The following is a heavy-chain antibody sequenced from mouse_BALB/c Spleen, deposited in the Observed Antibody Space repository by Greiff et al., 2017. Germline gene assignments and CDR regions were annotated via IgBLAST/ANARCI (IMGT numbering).Heavy chain of an antibody. CDR3: ARANYAPFDY. D-gene: IGHD1-1*01. V-gene: IGHV5-17*02. CDR1: GFTFSSFG. CDR2: ISSGSSTI. Sequence: DVHLVESGGGLVQPGGSRKLSCAASGFTFSSFGMHWVRQAPEKGLEWVAYISSGSSTIYYADTVKGRFTISRDNPKNTLFLQMTSLRSEDTAMYYCARANYAPFDYWGQGTTLTVSS. J-gene: IGHJ2*01.